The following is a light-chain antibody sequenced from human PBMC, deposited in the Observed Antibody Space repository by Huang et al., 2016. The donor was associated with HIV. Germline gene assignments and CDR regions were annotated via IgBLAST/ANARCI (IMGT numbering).Light chain of an antibody. CDR2: GAS. J-gene: IGKJ2*01. V-gene: IGKV1-39*01. CDR1: QSISSY. Sequence: DIKMTQSPLSLSASVGESVTLTCRASQSISSYLDWYKHKPGKAPNLLIYGASTLQTGVPSRVSGSGSGTDFTLTISSVQPEDFATYYCQQSFTDSYTFGQGTKLEIK. CDR3: QQSFTDSYT.